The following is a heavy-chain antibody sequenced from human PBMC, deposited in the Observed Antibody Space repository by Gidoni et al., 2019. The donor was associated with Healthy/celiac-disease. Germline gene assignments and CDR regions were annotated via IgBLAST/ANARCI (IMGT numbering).Heavy chain of an antibody. CDR3: AKVGDSYDPTPNWFDP. D-gene: IGHD5-18*01. CDR2: ISGSGGST. J-gene: IGHJ5*02. V-gene: IGHV3-23*01. CDR1: GFTFSHYA. Sequence: EVQLLESGGGWVQPGGSLSLSCAASGFTFSHYARCWVRQAPGKGGGWVSAISGSGGSTYYADSVKGRFTTSRDNSKNTLYLQMNSLRAEDTAVYYCAKVGDSYDPTPNWFDPWGQGTLVTVSS.